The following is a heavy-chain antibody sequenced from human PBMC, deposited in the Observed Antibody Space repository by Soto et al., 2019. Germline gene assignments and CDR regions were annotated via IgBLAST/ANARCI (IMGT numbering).Heavy chain of an antibody. CDR2: IIPILGIA. V-gene: IGHV1-69*02. J-gene: IGHJ4*02. CDR3: AMEYCSSTSCYRDY. D-gene: IGHD2-2*02. Sequence: QVQLVQSGAEVKKPGSSVKVSCKASGGTFSSYTISWVRQAPGQGLEWMGRIIPILGIANYAQKFQGRVTITADKSTSTAYMELSRLKSDDTAVYYCAMEYCSSTSCYRDYWGQGTLVTVSS. CDR1: GGTFSSYT.